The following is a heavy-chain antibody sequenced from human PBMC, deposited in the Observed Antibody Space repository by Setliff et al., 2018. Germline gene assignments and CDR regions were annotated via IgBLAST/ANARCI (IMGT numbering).Heavy chain of an antibody. V-gene: IGHV3-23*01. CDR3: ATSTIITYYFDY. CDR1: GFAFTSYH. CDR2: VNSGVSA. Sequence: GGSLRLSCVTSGFAFTSYHMTWVRQAPGKGLEWVASVNSGVSADYTDSVKGRFTISRDNSRNTLYLQMKSLRAEDTGIYYCATSTIITYYFDYWGHGTLVTVSS. D-gene: IGHD4-4*01. J-gene: IGHJ4*01.